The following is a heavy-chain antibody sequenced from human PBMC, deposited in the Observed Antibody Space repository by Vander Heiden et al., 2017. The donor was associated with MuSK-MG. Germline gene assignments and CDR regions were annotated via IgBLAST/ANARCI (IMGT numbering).Heavy chain of an antibody. Sequence: QVQLQESGPGLVKPSGTLSLTCAVSGGSISSSNWWSWVRQPPGKGLEWIGEIYHSGSTNYNPSLKSRVTISVDKSNNQFSLKLSSVTAADTAVYYCARVKAAAAVYYYYGMDVWGQGTTVTVSS. J-gene: IGHJ6*02. CDR3: ARVKAAAAVYYYYGMDV. CDR1: GGSISSSNW. D-gene: IGHD6-13*01. CDR2: IYHSGST. V-gene: IGHV4-4*02.